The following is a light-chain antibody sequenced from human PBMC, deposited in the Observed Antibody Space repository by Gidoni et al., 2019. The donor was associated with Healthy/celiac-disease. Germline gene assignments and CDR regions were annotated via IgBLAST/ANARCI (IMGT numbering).Light chain of an antibody. V-gene: IGKV3-20*01. CDR3: QQYGSSPMCS. CDR1: QSVSSSY. CDR2: GAS. J-gene: IGKJ2*04. Sequence: EIVLTQSPGTLSLSPGERATLSCRASQSVSSSYLAWYQQKPGQAARLLIYGASSRATGIPDRFSGSGSGTDFTLTISRLEPEDFAVYYCQQYGSSPMCSFGQGTKLEIK.